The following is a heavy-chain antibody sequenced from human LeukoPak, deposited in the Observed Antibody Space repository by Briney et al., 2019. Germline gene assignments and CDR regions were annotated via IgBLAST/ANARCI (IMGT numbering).Heavy chain of an antibody. CDR1: GGSISSSSYY. CDR3: ARDDGYNLRHWFDP. V-gene: IGHV4-39*07. CDR2: IYYSGST. Sequence: SETLSLTCTVSGGSISSSSYYWGWIRQPPGKGLEWIGSIYYSGSTYYNPSLKSRVTISVDTSKNQFSLKLSSVTAADTAVYYCARDDGYNLRHWFDPWGQGTLVTVSS. D-gene: IGHD5-24*01. J-gene: IGHJ5*02.